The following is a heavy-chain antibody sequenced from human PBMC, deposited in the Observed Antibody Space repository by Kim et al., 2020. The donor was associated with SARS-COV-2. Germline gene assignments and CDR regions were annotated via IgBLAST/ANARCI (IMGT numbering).Heavy chain of an antibody. CDR1: GYTFTSYG. D-gene: IGHD3-10*01. CDR2: ISAYDGNT. Sequence: ASVKVSCKASGYTFTSYGISWVGQAPGQGFEWMGWISAYDGNTNYAQKFQGRVTMTTDTSTSTAYMELRSLRSDDTAVYYCARAPGSYYGSGSYLLDYWGQATLVAVSS. CDR3: ARAPGSYYGSGSYLLDY. V-gene: IGHV1-18*01. J-gene: IGHJ4*02.